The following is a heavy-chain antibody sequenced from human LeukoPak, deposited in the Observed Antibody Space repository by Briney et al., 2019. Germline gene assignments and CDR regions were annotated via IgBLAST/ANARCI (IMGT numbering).Heavy chain of an antibody. V-gene: IGHV3-23*01. CDR1: GFTFSAYV. CDR3: ATQRVLGY. D-gene: IGHD4/OR15-4a*01. CDR2: IGGGGDYT. J-gene: IGHJ4*02. Sequence: GGSLRLSCAASGFTFSAYVMSWVRQTPGKGLEWVSAIGGGGDYTDYAYSVKGRFTISRDNSKDTLYLEMNSLRAEDTAVYYCATQRVLGYWGQGTLVTVSS.